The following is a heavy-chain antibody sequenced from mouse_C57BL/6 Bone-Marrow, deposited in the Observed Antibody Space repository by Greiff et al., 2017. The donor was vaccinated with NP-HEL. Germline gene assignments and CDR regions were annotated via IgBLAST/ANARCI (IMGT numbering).Heavy chain of an antibody. CDR2: INPSSGYT. J-gene: IGHJ1*03. CDR1: GYTFTSYT. D-gene: IGHD1-1*01. Sequence: QVQLKESGAELARPGASVKMSCKASGYTFTSYTMHWVKQRPGQGLEWIGYINPSSGYTKYNQKFKDKATLTADKSSSTAYMQLSSLTSEDSAVYSCARSRITTVVDWYFDVWGTGTTVTVSS. V-gene: IGHV1-4*01. CDR3: ARSRITTVVDWYFDV.